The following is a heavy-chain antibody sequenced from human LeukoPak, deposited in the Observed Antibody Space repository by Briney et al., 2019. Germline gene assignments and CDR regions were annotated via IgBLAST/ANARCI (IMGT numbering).Heavy chain of an antibody. J-gene: IGHJ5*02. CDR1: GFTFSSYG. V-gene: IGHV3-23*01. Sequence: GGSVRLSCAASGFTFSSYGMSWVRQAPGKGLEWVSAISGSGGSTYYADSVKGRFTISRDNSKNTLYLQMNSLRAEDTAVYYCARMGAFSSWFSGWFDPWGQGTLVTVSS. D-gene: IGHD6-13*01. CDR2: ISGSGGST. CDR3: ARMGAFSSWFSGWFDP.